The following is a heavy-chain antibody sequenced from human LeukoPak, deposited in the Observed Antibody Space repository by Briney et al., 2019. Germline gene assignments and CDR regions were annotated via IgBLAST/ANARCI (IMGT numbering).Heavy chain of an antibody. CDR2: INHSGST. J-gene: IGHJ4*02. CDR3: ARVKAPDYYDSSDGDRAFDY. V-gene: IGHV4-34*01. Sequence: SETLSLTCAVYGGSFSGYYWSWIRQPPGKGLEWIGEINHSGSTNYNPSLKSRVTISVDTSKNQFSLKLSSVTAADTAVYYCARVKAPDYYDSSDGDRAFDYWGQGTLVTVSS. CDR1: GGSFSGYY. D-gene: IGHD3-22*01.